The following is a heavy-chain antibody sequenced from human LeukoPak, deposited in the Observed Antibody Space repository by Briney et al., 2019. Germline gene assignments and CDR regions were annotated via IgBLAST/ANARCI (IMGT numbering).Heavy chain of an antibody. V-gene: IGHV3-23*01. J-gene: IGHJ4*02. Sequence: GGSLRLSCAASGFSFSSYAMSWVRQAPGKGLEWVSAISGTGGRTYSAVSVKGRFTISRDNSKNTLYLQMNGLRAEDTAVYYCAKLSRVFAYSTSSDYWGQGTLVTVSS. CDR3: AKLSRVFAYSTSSDY. CDR1: GFSFSSYA. CDR2: ISGTGGRT. D-gene: IGHD6-6*01.